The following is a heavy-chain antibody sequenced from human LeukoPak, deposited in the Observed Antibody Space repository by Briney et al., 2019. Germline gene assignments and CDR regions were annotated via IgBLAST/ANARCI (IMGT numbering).Heavy chain of an antibody. Sequence: GGSLRLSCAASGFTFSSYAMSWVRQAPGKGLEWVSAISGSGGNTYYADSVKGRFTISRDNSKNTLYLQMSSLRAEDTAVYYCAKTRRRVTFGGVIGHDAFDIWGQGTMVTVSS. CDR2: ISGSGGNT. J-gene: IGHJ3*02. V-gene: IGHV3-23*01. D-gene: IGHD3-16*02. CDR1: GFTFSSYA. CDR3: AKTRRRVTFGGVIGHDAFDI.